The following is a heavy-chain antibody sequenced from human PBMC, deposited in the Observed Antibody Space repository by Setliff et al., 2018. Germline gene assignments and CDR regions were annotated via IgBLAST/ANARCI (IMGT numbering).Heavy chain of an antibody. V-gene: IGHV3-48*04. Sequence: TGGSLRLSCAASGFTFSSYSMNWVRQTPEKGLEWVSYISSSGRTIYYADSVKGRFTISRDNAKNSLYLQMNSLRAEDTAIYYCARDRPRYLDWEMDVWGKGTAVTVSS. CDR3: ARDRPRYLDWEMDV. CDR2: ISSSGRTI. CDR1: GFTFSSYS. D-gene: IGHD3-9*01. J-gene: IGHJ6*04.